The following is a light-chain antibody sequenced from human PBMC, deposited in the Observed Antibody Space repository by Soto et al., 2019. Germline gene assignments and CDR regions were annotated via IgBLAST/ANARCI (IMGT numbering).Light chain of an antibody. CDR2: GAS. V-gene: IGKV3-15*01. J-gene: IGKJ2*01. Sequence: EIVMTQSPATLSVSPGERVTLSCRAIQPVSSNFAWYRQKPGQALTLVIYGASTRAAGIPARFSGSGSGTEFTLTISNLQSEDFAVYYFQQYNKCPYTFGLGTKSEVK. CDR3: QQYNKCPYT. CDR1: QPVSSN.